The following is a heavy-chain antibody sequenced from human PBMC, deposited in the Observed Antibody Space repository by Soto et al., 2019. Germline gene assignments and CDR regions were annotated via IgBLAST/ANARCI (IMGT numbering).Heavy chain of an antibody. J-gene: IGHJ6*03. CDR3: AREEDYDFWSGYYYYYYMDG. CDR1: GGTFSSYT. CDR2: IIPILGIA. V-gene: IGHV1-69*04. D-gene: IGHD3-3*01. Sequence: ASVKVSCKASGGTFSSYTISWVRQAPGQGLEWMGRIIPILGIANYAQKFQGRVTITADKSTSTAYMELSSLRSEDTAVYYCAREEDYDFWSGYYYYYYMDGWGKGTTVTVSS.